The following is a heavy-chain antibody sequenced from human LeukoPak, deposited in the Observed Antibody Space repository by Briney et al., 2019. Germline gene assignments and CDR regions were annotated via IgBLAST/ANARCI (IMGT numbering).Heavy chain of an antibody. CDR1: GFTFSSYW. CDR3: ARDWARWLQSLGY. CDR2: IKQDGSEK. D-gene: IGHD5-24*01. J-gene: IGHJ4*02. V-gene: IGHV3-7*01. Sequence: GGSLRLSCAASGFTFSSYWMSWVRQAPGKGLEWVANIKQDGSEKYYVDSVKGRFTIFRDNAKNSLYLQMNSLRAEDTAVYYCARDWARWLQSLGYWGQGTLVTVSS.